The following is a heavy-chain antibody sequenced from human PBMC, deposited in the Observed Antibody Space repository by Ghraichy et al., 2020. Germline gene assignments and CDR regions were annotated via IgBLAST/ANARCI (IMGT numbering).Heavy chain of an antibody. D-gene: IGHD5-18*01. CDR2: ISGSGGST. V-gene: IGHV3-23*01. Sequence: GESLNISCAASGFTFSSYAMSWVRQAPGKGLEWVSAISGSGGSTYYADSVKGRFTISRDNSKNTLYLQMNSLRAEDTAVYYCAKDLKRRTATTADYWGQGTLVTVSS. CDR3: AKDLKRRTATTADY. CDR1: GFTFSSYA. J-gene: IGHJ4*02.